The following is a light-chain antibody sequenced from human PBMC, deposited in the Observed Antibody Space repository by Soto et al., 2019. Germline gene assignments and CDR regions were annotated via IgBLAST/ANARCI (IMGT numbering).Light chain of an antibody. CDR1: QSINSW. CDR3: QQYNNYPYT. V-gene: IGKV1-5*03. CDR2: KAS. J-gene: IGKJ2*01. Sequence: DIQMTQSPSTVSASVGDRVTITCRASQSINSWLAWYQQKPGEAPKLLIYKASRLEAGVPSRFSGSGSGTEFTLTISSLQPEDFATYQCQQYNNYPYTFGQGTKLDIK.